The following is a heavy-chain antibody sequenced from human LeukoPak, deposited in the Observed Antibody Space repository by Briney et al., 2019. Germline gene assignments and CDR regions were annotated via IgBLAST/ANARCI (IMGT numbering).Heavy chain of an antibody. V-gene: IGHV3-23*01. CDR3: AQVFSSRNFPFDY. D-gene: IGHD3-10*01. Sequence: GGSLRLSGAASGITFSTYGMSWVRQAPGEGLEWVATISISGGGTDYADSVKGRFTVSRDNSKNTVYLDMNGVSAEHKAVYYCAQVFSSRNFPFDYWGQETQVTVSS. CDR2: ISISGGGT. CDR1: GITFSTYG. J-gene: IGHJ4*02.